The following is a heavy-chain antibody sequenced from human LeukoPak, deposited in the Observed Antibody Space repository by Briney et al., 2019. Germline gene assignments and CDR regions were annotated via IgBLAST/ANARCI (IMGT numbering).Heavy chain of an antibody. V-gene: IGHV1-2*02. CDR1: GYIFTVYY. Sequence: ASVTVSCKASGYIFTVYYIHWVRQAPGQGLEWMGWINPNRGGTNYAQKFQGRVTMTRDTSISTAYMELSRLRSDDTAVYYCARDSGGWELLKKHYYFDFWGQGTLVTLSS. CDR2: INPNRGGT. D-gene: IGHD1-26*01. J-gene: IGHJ4*02. CDR3: ARDSGGWELLKKHYYFDF.